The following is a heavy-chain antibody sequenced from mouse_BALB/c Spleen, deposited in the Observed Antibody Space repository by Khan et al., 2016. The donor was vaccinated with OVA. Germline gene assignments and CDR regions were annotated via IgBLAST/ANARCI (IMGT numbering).Heavy chain of an antibody. V-gene: IGHV1S135*01. CDR3: TRHGYVAWFTY. J-gene: IGHJ3*01. Sequence: VQLKESGPELMKPGASVKISCKASGYSFTSYYLHWVMQSHGESLEWIGYVDPFSGGTTYNQKFKGKATLTVDKSSSTAYMPLSNLTSEDSAVYYCTRHGYVAWFTYWGQGTLVTVSA. CDR1: GYSFTSYY. D-gene: IGHD2-2*01. CDR2: VDPFSGGT.